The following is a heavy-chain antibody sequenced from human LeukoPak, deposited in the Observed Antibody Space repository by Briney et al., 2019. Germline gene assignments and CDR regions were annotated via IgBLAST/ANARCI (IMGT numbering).Heavy chain of an antibody. CDR2: IRYDGSNK. Sequence: PGGSLRLSCAASGFTFTSYGMHWVRQAPGKGLEWVVFIRYDGSNKDYADSVKGRFTIPRDNSENTLYLQMNSLRAEDTAVYYCAKDGSSSWNYYFDYWGQGILVTVSS. J-gene: IGHJ4*02. CDR1: GFTFTSYG. D-gene: IGHD6-13*01. V-gene: IGHV3-30*02. CDR3: AKDGSSSWNYYFDY.